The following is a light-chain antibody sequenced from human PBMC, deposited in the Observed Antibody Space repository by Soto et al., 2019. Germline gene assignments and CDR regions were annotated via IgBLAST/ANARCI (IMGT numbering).Light chain of an antibody. Sequence: EIVMTQSPGTLSVSPGERATLSCRASQSVSSNLAWYQQKPGQAPRLLISDASTRATGIPARFSGSGSGTEFTLTISSLQSEDFAVYYCQQYYDWPITFGQGTRLEIK. CDR2: DAS. V-gene: IGKV3-15*01. CDR1: QSVSSN. J-gene: IGKJ5*01. CDR3: QQYYDWPIT.